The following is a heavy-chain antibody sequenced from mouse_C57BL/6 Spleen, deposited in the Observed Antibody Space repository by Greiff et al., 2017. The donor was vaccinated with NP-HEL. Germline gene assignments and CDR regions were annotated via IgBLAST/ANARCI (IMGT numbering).Heavy chain of an antibody. D-gene: IGHD2-5*01. CDR3: ARVAYYSNEGGWYFDV. J-gene: IGHJ1*03. CDR1: GFTFSSYA. V-gene: IGHV5-4*03. CDR2: ISDGGSYT. Sequence: EVMLVESGGGLVKPGGSLKLSCAASGFTFSSYAMSWVRQTPEKRLEWVATISDGGSYTYYPDNVKGRFTISRDNAKNNLYLQMSHLKSEDTAMYYCARVAYYSNEGGWYFDVWGTGTTVTVSS.